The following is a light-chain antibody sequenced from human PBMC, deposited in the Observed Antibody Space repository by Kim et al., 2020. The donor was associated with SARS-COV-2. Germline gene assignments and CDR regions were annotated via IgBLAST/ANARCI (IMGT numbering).Light chain of an antibody. CDR1: RSDVGSYTR. V-gene: IGLV2-18*02. Sequence: GQSVTIACTGTRSDVGSYTRVSWYQQPPGTAPKLMIYEVSNRPSGVPDRFSGSKSGNTASLTISGLQAEDEADYYCSSYTSSSTWVFGGGTQLTVL. CDR2: EVS. J-gene: IGLJ3*02. CDR3: SSYTSSSTWV.